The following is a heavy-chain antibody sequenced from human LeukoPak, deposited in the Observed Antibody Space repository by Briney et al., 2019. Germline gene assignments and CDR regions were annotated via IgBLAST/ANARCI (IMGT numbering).Heavy chain of an antibody. J-gene: IGHJ4*02. CDR1: GGSFSGYY. Sequence: SETLSLTCAVYGGSFSGYYWSWIRQPPGKGLEWIGEINHSGSTNYNPSLKSRVTISVDTSKNQFSLKLSSVTAADTAVYYCARQVYSGYVRWGQGTLVTVSS. V-gene: IGHV4-34*01. CDR2: INHSGST. D-gene: IGHD5-12*01. CDR3: ARQVYSGYVR.